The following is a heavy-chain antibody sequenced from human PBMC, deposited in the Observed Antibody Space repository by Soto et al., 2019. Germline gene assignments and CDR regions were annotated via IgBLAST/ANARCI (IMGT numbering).Heavy chain of an antibody. Sequence: GGSLRLSCAASGFTFSSYGMHWVRQAPGKGLEWVAVIWYDGSNKYYADSVKGRFTISRDNSKNTLYLQMNSLRAEDTAVYYCASSGGVVAATRDDYWGQGTLVTVSS. CDR2: IWYDGSNK. CDR3: ASSGGVVAATRDDY. V-gene: IGHV3-33*01. CDR1: GFTFSSYG. J-gene: IGHJ4*02. D-gene: IGHD2-15*01.